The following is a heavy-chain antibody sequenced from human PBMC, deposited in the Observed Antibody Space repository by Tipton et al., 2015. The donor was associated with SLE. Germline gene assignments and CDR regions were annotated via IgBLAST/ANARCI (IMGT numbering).Heavy chain of an antibody. CDR2: LNWNSGNI. CDR1: GFTFDDYA. J-gene: IGHJ4*02. Sequence: SLRLSCVASGFTFDDYAMHWVRQAPGKGLEWISSLNWNSGNIAYVDSVRGRFTISRDNAKNSLYLQMNSLRPEDTALYYCAKGYSFYYDTGGFDYWGQGTLVTVSS. V-gene: IGHV3-9*01. CDR3: AKGYSFYYDTGGFDY. D-gene: IGHD3-22*01.